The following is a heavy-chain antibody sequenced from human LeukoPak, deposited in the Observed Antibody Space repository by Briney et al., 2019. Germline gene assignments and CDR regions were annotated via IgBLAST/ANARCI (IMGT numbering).Heavy chain of an antibody. Sequence: SETLSLTCTVSGGSISSYYWSWIRQPAGKGLEWIGYIYYSGSTNYNPSLKSRVTISVDTSKNQFSLKLSSVTAADTAVYYCARGQVRAAGANAFDIWGQGTMVTVSS. V-gene: IGHV4-59*01. CDR1: GGSISSYY. D-gene: IGHD6-13*01. CDR2: IYYSGST. J-gene: IGHJ3*02. CDR3: ARGQVRAAGANAFDI.